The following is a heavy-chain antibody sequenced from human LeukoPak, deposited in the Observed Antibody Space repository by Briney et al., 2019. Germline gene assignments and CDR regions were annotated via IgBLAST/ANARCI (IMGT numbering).Heavy chain of an antibody. Sequence: SETLSLTCAVYGGSFSGYYWGWIRQPPGKELEWIGNIYYGENTYYNPSLKSRVTISIDTSKNQFYLKLSSLTAADTAVYYCARRDDSSGYHKIFDYWGPGTLVTVSS. CDR2: IYYGENT. D-gene: IGHD3-22*01. V-gene: IGHV4-34*01. J-gene: IGHJ4*02. CDR1: GGSFSGYY. CDR3: ARRDDSSGYHKIFDY.